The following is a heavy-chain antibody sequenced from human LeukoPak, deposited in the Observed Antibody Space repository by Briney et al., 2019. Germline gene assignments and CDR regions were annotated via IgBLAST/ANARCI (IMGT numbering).Heavy chain of an antibody. CDR2: IYTSGST. CDR3: ARDAGYCSSTSCYILHYYGMDV. J-gene: IGHJ6*02. Sequence: SQTLSLTCTVSGGSISSGSHYWSWIRQPAGKGLEWIGRIYTSGSTNYNPSLKRRVTISVDTSKNQFSLKLSSVTAADTAVYYCARDAGYCSSTSCYILHYYGMDVWGQGTTVTVSS. D-gene: IGHD2-2*01. CDR1: GGSISSGSHY. V-gene: IGHV4-61*02.